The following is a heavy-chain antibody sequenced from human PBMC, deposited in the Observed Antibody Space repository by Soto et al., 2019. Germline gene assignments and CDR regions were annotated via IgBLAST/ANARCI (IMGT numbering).Heavy chain of an antibody. CDR3: AKATATGGGAFDI. CDR1: GFICSSYD. J-gene: IGHJ3*02. D-gene: IGHD2-8*02. Sequence: SLRLSCAASGFICSSYDMSWVRRAPGKGLEWVSTILVDGRTFYVDSVKGRFTISRDSSQNTVYLQMNSLTAGDTALYYCAKATATGGGAFDICGQGTMVTVSS. V-gene: IGHV3-23*01. CDR2: ILVDGRT.